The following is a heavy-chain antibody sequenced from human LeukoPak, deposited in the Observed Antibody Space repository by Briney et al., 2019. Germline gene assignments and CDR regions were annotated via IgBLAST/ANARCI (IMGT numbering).Heavy chain of an antibody. J-gene: IGHJ3*02. D-gene: IGHD3-10*01. CDR2: ISSGSSYI. V-gene: IGHV3-21*01. CDR1: GFTFSSYN. CDR3: AREFEGQEAGAYGSGSYDVFDI. Sequence: GGSLRLSCAASGFTFSSYNMNWVRQAPGKGLEWVSSISSGSSYIYYADSVKGRFTISRDNAKNSLYLQMNSLRAEDTAVYYCAREFEGQEAGAYGSGSYDVFDIWGQGTMVTVSS.